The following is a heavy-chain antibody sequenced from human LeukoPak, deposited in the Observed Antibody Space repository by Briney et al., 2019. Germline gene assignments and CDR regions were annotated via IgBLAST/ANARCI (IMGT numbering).Heavy chain of an antibody. CDR3: ARDMAYGDYGD. CDR2: ISHDGSNK. J-gene: IGHJ4*02. V-gene: IGHV3-30*04. D-gene: IGHD4-17*01. Sequence: GGSLRLSCAASGFTFSSYTMHWVRQAPGKGLGWVAFISHDGSNKFSADSVKGRFSISRDNSKNTLYLQMNSLRAGDTALYYCARDMAYGDYGDWGQGTLVTVSS. CDR1: GFTFSSYT.